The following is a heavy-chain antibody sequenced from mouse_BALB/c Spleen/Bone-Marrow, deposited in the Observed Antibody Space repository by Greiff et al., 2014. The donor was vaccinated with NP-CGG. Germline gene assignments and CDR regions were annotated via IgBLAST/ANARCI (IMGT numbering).Heavy chain of an antibody. Sequence: KLSCTASGFNIKDTYMHWVKQRPEQCLEWIGRIDPANGNTQYDPKFQGTSTITADTSSNTAYLQLSSRTYEDTAVYYGAIYYYGSSGCAYWRQGTLVTVSA. J-gene: IGHJ3*01. V-gene: IGHV14-3*02. CDR1: GFNIKDTY. CDR2: IDPANGNT. CDR3: AIYYYGSSGCAY. D-gene: IGHD1-1*01.